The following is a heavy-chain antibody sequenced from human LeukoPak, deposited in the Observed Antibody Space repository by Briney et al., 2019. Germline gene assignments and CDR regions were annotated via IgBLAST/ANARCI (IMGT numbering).Heavy chain of an antibody. J-gene: IGHJ4*02. Sequence: WETLSLTCTVSGGPISSYFWRWIRQPPGEGVEWIGYIYYSGSTHYNPSLKSRDTISVDTSKNQFSLKLSSVTAADTAVYYCATFVLGYCTNGVCYPLDYWGEGTLVTVSS. CDR3: ATFVLGYCTNGVCYPLDY. V-gene: IGHV4-59*12. CDR1: GGPISSYF. CDR2: IYYSGST. D-gene: IGHD2-8*01.